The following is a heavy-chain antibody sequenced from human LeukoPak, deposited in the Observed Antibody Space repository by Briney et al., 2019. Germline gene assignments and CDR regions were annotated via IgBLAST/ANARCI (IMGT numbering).Heavy chain of an antibody. CDR3: ARGHYGMDV. CDR2: TSSDGNIK. J-gene: IGHJ6*02. CDR1: GFTFSSYA. Sequence: GRSLRLSCAASGFTFSSYAMHWVRQAPGKGLEWVAVTSSDGNIKYYADSVKGRFTISRDNAKNSLYLQMKFLRAEDTAVYYCARGHYGMDVWGQGTTVTVSS. V-gene: IGHV3-30-3*01.